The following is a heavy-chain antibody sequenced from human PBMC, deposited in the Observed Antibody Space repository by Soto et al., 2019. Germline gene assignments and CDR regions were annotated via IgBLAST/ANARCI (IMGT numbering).Heavy chain of an antibody. Sequence: QVQLVESGGGVVQPGRSLRLSCAASGFTFSSYGMHWVRQAPGKGLEWVAVISYDGSDKYYRDSVKGRFTISRDISKNPLYLQMNSLRAEDTAVYYCARDYCSGGSCYDHGFNYWGQGTLVTVSS. V-gene: IGHV3-30*03. CDR1: GFTFSSYG. D-gene: IGHD2-15*01. J-gene: IGHJ4*02. CDR3: ARDYCSGGSCYDHGFNY. CDR2: ISYDGSDK.